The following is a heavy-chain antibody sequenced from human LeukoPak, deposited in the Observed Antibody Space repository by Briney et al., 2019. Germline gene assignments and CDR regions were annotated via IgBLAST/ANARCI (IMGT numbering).Heavy chain of an antibody. V-gene: IGHV4-59*01. D-gene: IGHD1-1*01. J-gene: IGHJ4*02. CDR3: ARSNGPNEHMLQNDY. Sequence: SETLSLTCTVSGGSISSYYWSWIRQPPGKGLEWIGYIYYSGSTNYNPSLKSRVTISVDTSKNQFSLKLSSVTAADTAVYYCARSNGPNEHMLQNDYWGQGTLVTVSS. CDR2: IYYSGST. CDR1: GGSISSYY.